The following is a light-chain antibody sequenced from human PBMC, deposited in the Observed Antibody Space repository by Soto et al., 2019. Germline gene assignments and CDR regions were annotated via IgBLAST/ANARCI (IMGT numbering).Light chain of an antibody. CDR1: TGTVTSGHY. CDR3: LLSDNDTRV. V-gene: IGLV7-46*01. J-gene: IGLJ3*02. Sequence: QAVVTQEPSLTVSPGGTVTLTCGCSTGTVTSGHYPYWFQQKPGQAPRTLIYDTNNKHSWTPARFSGSLLGGNAALTLSGAQPEDEAACYCLLSDNDTRVFGGGTKLTVL. CDR2: DTN.